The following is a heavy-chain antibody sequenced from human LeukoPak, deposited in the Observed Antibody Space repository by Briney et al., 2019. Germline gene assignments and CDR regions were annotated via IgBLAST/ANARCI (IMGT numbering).Heavy chain of an antibody. CDR1: GYTFTSYA. V-gene: IGHV1-3*01. Sequence: GASVKVSCKASGYTFTSYAMHWVRQAPGQRLEWMGWINAGNGNTKYSQKFQGRVTITRDTSASTAYMELSSLRSEDMAVYYCARGVGYQLLWGYFDYWGQGTLVTVSS. CDR3: ARGVGYQLLWGYFDY. J-gene: IGHJ4*02. CDR2: INAGNGNT. D-gene: IGHD2-2*01.